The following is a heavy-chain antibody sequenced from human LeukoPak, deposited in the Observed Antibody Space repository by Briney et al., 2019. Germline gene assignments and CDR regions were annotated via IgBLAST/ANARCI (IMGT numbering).Heavy chain of an antibody. D-gene: IGHD6-6*01. Sequence: PGGSLRLSCAASGFTFSSYSMNWVRQAPGKGLEWVSSISSSSSYIYYADSVKGRFTISRDNAKNSLYLQMNSLRAEDTAVYYCARGSDSSSSSELTLYYYYYMDVWGKGTTVTVSS. CDR2: ISSSSSYI. CDR3: ARGSDSSSSSELTLYYYYYMDV. V-gene: IGHV3-21*01. J-gene: IGHJ6*03. CDR1: GFTFSSYS.